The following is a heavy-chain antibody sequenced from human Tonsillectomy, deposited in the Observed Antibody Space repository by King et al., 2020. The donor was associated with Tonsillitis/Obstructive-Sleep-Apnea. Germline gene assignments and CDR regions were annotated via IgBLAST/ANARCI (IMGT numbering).Heavy chain of an antibody. CDR1: GYTFTSYD. CDR2: MNPNSGNT. Sequence: VQLVESGAEVKKPGASVKVSCKASGYTFTSYDINWVRQATGQGLEWMGWMNPNSGNTGYAQKFQGRVTMTRNTSISTAYMELSSLRSEDTAVYYCARAAERYSGYDYVEIPLLNYYYMDVWGKGTTVTVSS. V-gene: IGHV1-8*01. D-gene: IGHD5-12*01. J-gene: IGHJ6*03. CDR3: ARAAERYSGYDYVEIPLLNYYYMDV.